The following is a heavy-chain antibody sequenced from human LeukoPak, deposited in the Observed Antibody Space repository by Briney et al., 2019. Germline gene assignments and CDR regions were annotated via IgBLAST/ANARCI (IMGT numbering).Heavy chain of an antibody. CDR1: GYTFTDYY. V-gene: IGHV1-69-2*01. Sequence: ASVKVSCKVSGYTFTDYYMHWVQQAPGEGLEWMGLVDPEDGETIYAEKFQGRVTITADTSTDTAYMELSNLRSEDTAVYYCATLAVAGGQYYFDYWGQGTLVTVSS. D-gene: IGHD6-19*01. CDR3: ATLAVAGGQYYFDY. J-gene: IGHJ4*02. CDR2: VDPEDGET.